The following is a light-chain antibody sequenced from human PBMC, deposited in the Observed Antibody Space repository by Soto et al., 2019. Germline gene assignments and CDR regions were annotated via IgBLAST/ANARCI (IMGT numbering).Light chain of an antibody. CDR1: NSDVGGYNY. Sequence: QSALTQPRSVSGSPGQSVTISCTGTNSDVGGYNYVSWYQQHPVKAPKLMIYDVTKRPSGVPDRFSGSKSGNTASLTISGLQAEDEADYYCCSYAGGYIYVFGSGIKLTVL. CDR2: DVT. CDR3: CSYAGGYIYV. J-gene: IGLJ1*01. V-gene: IGLV2-11*01.